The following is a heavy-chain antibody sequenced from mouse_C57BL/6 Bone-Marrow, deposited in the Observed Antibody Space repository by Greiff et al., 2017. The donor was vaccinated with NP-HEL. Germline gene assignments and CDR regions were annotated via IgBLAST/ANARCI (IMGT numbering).Heavy chain of an antibody. CDR3: ARGGIYYDYAWFAY. D-gene: IGHD2-4*01. CDR1: GYAFTNYL. Sequence: QVQLQQSGAELVRPGTSVKVSCKASGYAFTNYLIEWVKQRPGQGLEWIGVINPGSGGTNYNEKFKGKATLNVDKSSSTAYMQLSSLTSEDSAVYFCARGGIYYDYAWFAYWGQGTLVTVSA. J-gene: IGHJ3*01. CDR2: INPGSGGT. V-gene: IGHV1-54*01.